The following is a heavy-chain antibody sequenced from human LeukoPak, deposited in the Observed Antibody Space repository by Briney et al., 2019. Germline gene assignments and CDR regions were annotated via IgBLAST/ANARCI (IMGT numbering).Heavy chain of an antibody. CDR2: IYTSGNT. V-gene: IGHV4-61*02. CDR1: GGSISSGSYH. CDR3: ASIDTAVVRTDS. J-gene: IGHJ4*02. Sequence: SXTLSLTCTVSGGSISSGSYHWSWIRQPAGKGLEWIGRIYTSGNTNYNPSLKSRVTISVDTSKNQFSLKLRSVTAADTAVYYCASIDTAVVRTDSWGQGTLVTVSS. D-gene: IGHD5-18*01.